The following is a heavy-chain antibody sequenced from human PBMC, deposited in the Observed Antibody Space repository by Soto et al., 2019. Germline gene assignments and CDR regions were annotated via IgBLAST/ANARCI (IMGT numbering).Heavy chain of an antibody. V-gene: IGHV4-31*03. D-gene: IGHD3-10*01. CDR1: DDSLTTNKYA. J-gene: IGHJ4*02. CDR3: ARASYFRPSGSYYFVS. Sequence: QVQLQESGPGLVKPSQTLSLTCTVSDDSLTTNKYAWTWIRQNPEKGLEWIGYVYSNGNTRSSPSLQSRVSLSVDTSKSHFSLRLSSVTAADTAVYFCARASYFRPSGSYYFVSWGQGTLVTVSS. CDR2: VYSNGNT.